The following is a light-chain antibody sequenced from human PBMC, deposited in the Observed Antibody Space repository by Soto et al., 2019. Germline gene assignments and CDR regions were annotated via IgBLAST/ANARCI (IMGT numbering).Light chain of an antibody. CDR1: QGVGST. Sequence: EIVMTQSPATLSVSPGERVTLSCRARQGVGSTLAWYRQHPGQAPRLLIYDAYIRATGVPARFSGSGSGTEFTLTISSLQSEDFAVYFCQQYADWPKTFGQGTKVDNK. V-gene: IGKV3-15*01. CDR2: DAY. J-gene: IGKJ1*01. CDR3: QQYADWPKT.